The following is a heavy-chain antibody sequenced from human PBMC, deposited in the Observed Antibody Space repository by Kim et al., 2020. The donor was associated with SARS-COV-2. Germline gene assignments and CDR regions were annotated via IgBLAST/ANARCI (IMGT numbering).Heavy chain of an antibody. CDR3: AKRIALPNFGFDY. D-gene: IGHD6-13*01. Sequence: GGSLRLSCAASGFTFSSYAMSWVRQAPGKGLEWVSTMLAGGADTYYADSVKGRFTISRDKSKNTLYLHMNSLGAEDTAVYYCAKRIALPNFGFDYWGQGT. J-gene: IGHJ4*02. V-gene: IGHV3-23*01. CDR1: GFTFSSYA. CDR2: MLAGGADT.